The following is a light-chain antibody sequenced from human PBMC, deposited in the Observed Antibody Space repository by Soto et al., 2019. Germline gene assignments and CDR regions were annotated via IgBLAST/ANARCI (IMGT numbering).Light chain of an antibody. CDR1: QIILYSSNNKNY. CDR2: WAY. CDR3: QPHYEAPFT. V-gene: IGKV4-1*01. Sequence: DIVLTHSPDSLAVSLGESATINCKSSQIILYSSNNKNYLAWYQQKAGQPPKLLFYWAYSRQSGVTDRFSGSGSETDFTLTISSLQAEDVAIYYCQPHYEAPFTFGQGTQVEIK. J-gene: IGKJ2*01.